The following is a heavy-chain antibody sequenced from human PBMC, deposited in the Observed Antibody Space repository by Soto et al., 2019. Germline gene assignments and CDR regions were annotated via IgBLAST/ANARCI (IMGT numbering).Heavy chain of an antibody. V-gene: IGHV4-34*01. Sequence: SETLSLTCAVYGGSFSGYYWSWIRQPPGKGLEWIGEINHSGSTNYNPSLKSRVTISVDTSKSQFSLKLTSVTAADTAVYYCARGEDAFFYYGLDVWGQGITVTVSS. CDR2: INHSGST. J-gene: IGHJ6*02. CDR3: ARGEDAFFYYGLDV. CDR1: GGSFSGYY.